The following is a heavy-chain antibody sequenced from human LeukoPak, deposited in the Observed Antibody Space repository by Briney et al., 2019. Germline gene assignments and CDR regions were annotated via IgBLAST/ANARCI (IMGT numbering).Heavy chain of an antibody. CDR2: MNPNSGNT. Sequence: ASVKVSCKASGYTFTNYDINWVRQATGQGLEWMGWMNPNSGNTGYAQKFQGRVTMTRNTSISTAYMELSSLRYEDTAVYYCARRGDFDWSPIDYWGQGTLVTVSS. J-gene: IGHJ4*02. V-gene: IGHV1-8*01. D-gene: IGHD3-9*01. CDR3: ARRGDFDWSPIDY. CDR1: GYTFTNYD.